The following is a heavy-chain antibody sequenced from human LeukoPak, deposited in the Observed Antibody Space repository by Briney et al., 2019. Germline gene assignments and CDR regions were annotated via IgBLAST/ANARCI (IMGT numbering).Heavy chain of an antibody. CDR1: GFTVSSNY. Sequence: PGGSLRLSCAASGFTVSSNYMSWVRQAPGKGLEWVSVIYSGGSTYYADSVRGRFTISRDNSKNTLYLQMNSLRAEDTAVYYCARNIGQRFLGWLFSDGMDVWGQGTTVTVSS. V-gene: IGHV3-66*02. J-gene: IGHJ6*02. D-gene: IGHD3-3*01. CDR2: IYSGGST. CDR3: ARNIGQRFLGWLFSDGMDV.